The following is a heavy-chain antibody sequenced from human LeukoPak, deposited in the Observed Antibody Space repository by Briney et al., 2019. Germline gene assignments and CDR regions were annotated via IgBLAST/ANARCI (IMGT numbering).Heavy chain of an antibody. CDR3: ARDIGGPSAI. CDR2: INPNSGVT. J-gene: IGHJ3*02. Sequence: ASVKVSCKASGYTFTDYYIHWVRQAPGQGLEWMGRINPNSGVTNYAQKFQGRVTMTRDTSISTAYMEPTRLRPDDTAIYYCARDIGGPSAIWGQGTMVTVSS. D-gene: IGHD1-26*01. CDR1: GYTFTDYY. V-gene: IGHV1-2*06.